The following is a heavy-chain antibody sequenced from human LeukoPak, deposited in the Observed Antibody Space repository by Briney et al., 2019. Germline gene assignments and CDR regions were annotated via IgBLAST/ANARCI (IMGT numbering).Heavy chain of an antibody. Sequence: ASVKVSCKACGGTFSSYAISWVRQAPGQGLEWMGGIIPIFGTANYAQKFQGRVTMTRDTSIRTAYMELSSLRYEDTALYYCAIDHYGSGSYPDYWGQGTLVTVSS. CDR2: IIPIFGTA. V-gene: IGHV1-69*05. J-gene: IGHJ4*02. CDR1: GGTFSSYA. CDR3: AIDHYGSGSYPDY. D-gene: IGHD3-10*01.